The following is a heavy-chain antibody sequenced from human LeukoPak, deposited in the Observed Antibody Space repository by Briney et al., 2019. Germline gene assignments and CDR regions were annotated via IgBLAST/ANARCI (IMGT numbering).Heavy chain of an antibody. V-gene: IGHV1-8*01. CDR1: GYTFTSYG. J-gene: IGHJ4*02. D-gene: IGHD3-3*01. CDR3: ARFPNYDFWSGYYSVDY. CDR2: MNPNSGNT. Sequence: ASVKVSCKGSGYTFTSYGINWVRQATGQGLEWMGWMNPNSGNTGYAQKFQGRVTMTRNTSISTAHMELSSLRSEDTAVYYCARFPNYDFWSGYYSVDYWGQGTLVTVSS.